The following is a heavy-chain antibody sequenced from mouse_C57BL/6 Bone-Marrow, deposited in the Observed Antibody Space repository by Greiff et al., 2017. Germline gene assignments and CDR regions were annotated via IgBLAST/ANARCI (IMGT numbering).Heavy chain of an antibody. Sequence: VQLQQSGAELVRPGASVKLSCTASGFNIKDDYMHWVKQRPEQGLEWIGWIDPENGDTESASKFQGKATITADTSSNTAYLQLSSLTSEDTAVYYCARKVRRIFAYWGQGTLVTVSA. V-gene: IGHV14-4*01. CDR1: GFNIKDDY. J-gene: IGHJ3*01. CDR3: ARKVRRIFAY. CDR2: IDPENGDT. D-gene: IGHD1-3*01.